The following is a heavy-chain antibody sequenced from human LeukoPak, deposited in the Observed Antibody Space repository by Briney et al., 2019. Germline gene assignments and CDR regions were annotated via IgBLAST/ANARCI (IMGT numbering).Heavy chain of an antibody. CDR1: GFTVSSNY. J-gene: IGHJ4*02. V-gene: IGHV3-66*01. Sequence: PGGSLRLSCAASGFTVSSNYMSWVRQAPGKGLEWVSIIYSGGSTYYADSVKGRFTISRDNSKNTVYLQMNSLRAEDTAVYYCARDVFGRSGYSPFDYWGQGTLVTVSS. CDR2: IYSGGST. D-gene: IGHD3-3*01. CDR3: ARDVFGRSGYSPFDY.